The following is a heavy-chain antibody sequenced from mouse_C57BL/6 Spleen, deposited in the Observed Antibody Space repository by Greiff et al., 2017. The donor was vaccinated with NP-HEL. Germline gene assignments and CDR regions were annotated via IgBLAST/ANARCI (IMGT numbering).Heavy chain of an antibody. J-gene: IGHJ4*01. CDR2: INPSTGGT. D-gene: IGHD1-1*01. CDR1: GYSFTGYY. V-gene: IGHV1-42*01. CDR3: ARNSHYYGSSYDAMDD. Sequence: VQLQQSGPELVKPGASVKISCKASGYSFTGYYMNWVKQSPEKSLEWIGEINPSTGGTTYNQKFKAKATITVDKSSSTAYMQLKSLTSEDSAVYYCARNSHYYGSSYDAMDDWGQGTSVTVSS.